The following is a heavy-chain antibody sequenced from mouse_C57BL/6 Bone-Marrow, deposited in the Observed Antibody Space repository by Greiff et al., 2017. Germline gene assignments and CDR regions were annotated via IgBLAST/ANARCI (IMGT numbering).Heavy chain of an antibody. CDR2: INYDGSST. J-gene: IGHJ4*01. D-gene: IGHD2-3*01. CDR3: ARAQIYDGDYYAMDY. Sequence: DVKLVESEGGLVQPGSSMKLSCTASGFTFSDYYMAWVRQVPEKGLEWVANINYDGSSTYYLDSLKSRFIISRDNAKNILYLQMSSLKSEDTATYYCARAQIYDGDYYAMDYWGQGTSVTVSS. V-gene: IGHV5-16*01. CDR1: GFTFSDYY.